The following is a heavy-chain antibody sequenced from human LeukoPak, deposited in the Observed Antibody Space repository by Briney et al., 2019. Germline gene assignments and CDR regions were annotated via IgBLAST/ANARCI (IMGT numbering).Heavy chain of an antibody. Sequence: GGSLRLSCVASGFTFGKYWMSWVRQAPGKGLEWVANIRLDGSEKNYVDSVKGRFTISRDNTKNSLYLQMNSLRVEDTAVFYCARDQYDTWSRRGNFDSWGQGTLVIVSS. CDR1: GFTFGKYW. V-gene: IGHV3-7*03. CDR3: ARDQYDTWSRRGNFDS. J-gene: IGHJ4*02. CDR2: IRLDGSEK. D-gene: IGHD3-3*01.